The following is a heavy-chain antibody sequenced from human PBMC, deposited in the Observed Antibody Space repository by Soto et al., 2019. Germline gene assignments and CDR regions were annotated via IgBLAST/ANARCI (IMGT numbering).Heavy chain of an antibody. CDR1: VFTSSG. Sequence: QDQLVQSGAEVKKPGASVKVSCKASVFTSSGISWMRQTPGHRLEWMGWISTHNGNTIYAQKFQGRVIMTMDPSTTPVYMEVRSLRTDATAVYLGAREGILGSFDADDLWGQGTMVTFAS. CDR2: ISTHNGNT. V-gene: IGHV1-18*04. CDR3: AREGILGSFDADDL. J-gene: IGHJ3*01. D-gene: IGHD3-3*01.